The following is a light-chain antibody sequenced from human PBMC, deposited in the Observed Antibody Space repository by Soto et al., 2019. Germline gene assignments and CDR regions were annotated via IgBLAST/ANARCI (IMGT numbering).Light chain of an antibody. J-gene: IGKJ1*01. CDR3: QQYDSPKWT. Sequence: ENVLTQSPGTLSLSPGERATLSCRASQSVGSSYLAWYQQKPGQAPRLLIYSTSSRATDIPDRFSGSGSGTDFTLTISRLEPEDFAVYSCQQYDSPKWTFGQGTKVEIK. CDR1: QSVGSSY. V-gene: IGKV3-20*01. CDR2: STS.